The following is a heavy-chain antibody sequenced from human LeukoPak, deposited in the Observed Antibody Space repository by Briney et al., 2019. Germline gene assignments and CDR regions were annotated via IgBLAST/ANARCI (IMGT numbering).Heavy chain of an antibody. D-gene: IGHD2-2*02. CDR2: ISGSGSNT. CDR3: ARDIYCSSTSCYTRFDY. J-gene: IGHJ4*02. V-gene: IGHV3-23*01. CDR1: GFTFTSHA. Sequence: PGGSLRLSCAASGFTFTSHAMSWVRQAPGKGLEWVSDISGSGSNTYYADSVKGRFTISRDNAKNSLYLQMNSLRAEDTAVYYCARDIYCSSTSCYTRFDYWGQGTLVTVSS.